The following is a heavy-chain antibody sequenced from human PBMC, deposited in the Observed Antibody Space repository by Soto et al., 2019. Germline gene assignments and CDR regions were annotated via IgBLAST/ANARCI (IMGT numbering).Heavy chain of an antibody. CDR2: ISAYNGNT. CDR3: AISYSSGYHFWFDP. V-gene: IGHV1-18*01. CDR1: GYTFTSYG. D-gene: IGHD3-22*01. J-gene: IGHJ5*02. Sequence: VASVKVSCKASGYTFTSYGISWVRQAPGQGLEWMGWISAYNGNTNYAQKLQGRVTMTTDTSTSTAYMELRSLRSDDTAVYYCAISYSSGYHFWFDPWGQGTLVPVSS.